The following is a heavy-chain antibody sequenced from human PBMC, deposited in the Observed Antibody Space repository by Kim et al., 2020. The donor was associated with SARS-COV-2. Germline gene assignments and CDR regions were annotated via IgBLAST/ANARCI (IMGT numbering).Heavy chain of an antibody. J-gene: IGHJ4*02. CDR1: GYTFTSYG. Sequence: ASVKVSCKTSGYTFTSYGISWVRQAPGQGLEWMGWISAYNGNTNYAQKLQGRVTMTTDTSTSTAYMELRSLRSDDTAVYYCARDLRVYYYDTSGYSLFDYWGQGTLVTVSS. CDR2: ISAYNGNT. CDR3: ARDLRVYYYDTSGYSLFDY. V-gene: IGHV1-18*04. D-gene: IGHD3-22*01.